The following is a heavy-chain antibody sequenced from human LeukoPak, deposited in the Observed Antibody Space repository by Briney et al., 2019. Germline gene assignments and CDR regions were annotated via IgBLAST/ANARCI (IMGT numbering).Heavy chain of an antibody. J-gene: IGHJ6*04. Sequence: GGSLRLSCAASGFTFDDYGMSWVRQAPGKGLEWVSGINWNGGSAGYADSVKGRFTISRDNAKNSLYLQMNSLRAEDTALYYCARGYYGSGSYGPSDVWGKGTTVTVFS. CDR2: INWNGGSA. CDR3: ARGYYGSGSYGPSDV. V-gene: IGHV3-20*04. CDR1: GFTFDDYG. D-gene: IGHD3-10*01.